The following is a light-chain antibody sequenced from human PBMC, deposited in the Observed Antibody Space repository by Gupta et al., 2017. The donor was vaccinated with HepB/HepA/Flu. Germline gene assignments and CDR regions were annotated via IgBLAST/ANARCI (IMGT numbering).Light chain of an antibody. CDR3: QQSDSWPLT. V-gene: IGKV3-15*01. CDR1: QSVSVN. CDR2: RAS. J-gene: IGKJ1*01. Sequence: EIVMTQSPATLSVSPGERATLSCRASQSVSVNLAWYQLKPGQAPRVLIFRASARATGVPARFTGSGSGTEFTLTISSLQSEDFALYYCQQSDSWPLTFGQGTKVEIK.